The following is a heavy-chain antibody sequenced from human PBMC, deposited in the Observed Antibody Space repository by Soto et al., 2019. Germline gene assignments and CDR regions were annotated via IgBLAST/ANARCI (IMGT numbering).Heavy chain of an antibody. V-gene: IGHV3-53*04. Sequence: GGSLRLSCAASGFTVSSNYMSWVRQAPGKGLEWVSVIYSGGSTYYADSVKGRFTISRHNSKNTLYLQMNSLRAEDTAVYYCARGLAPMVRGLNEYYFDYWGQGTLVTVSS. CDR2: IYSGGST. CDR1: GFTVSSNY. D-gene: IGHD3-10*01. J-gene: IGHJ4*02. CDR3: ARGLAPMVRGLNEYYFDY.